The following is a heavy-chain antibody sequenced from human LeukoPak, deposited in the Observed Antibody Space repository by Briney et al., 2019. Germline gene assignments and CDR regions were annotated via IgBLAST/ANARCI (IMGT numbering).Heavy chain of an antibody. D-gene: IGHD4-17*01. Sequence: GGSLRLSCAASGLTFSNYRMNWVRQAPGKGLEWVSSIYSSSTYIYYADSVRGRFTISRDNAKNSLFLQMNSLRVEDTAVYYCARRFGDYGRYFDYWGQGTLVTVSS. CDR3: ARRFGDYGRYFDY. V-gene: IGHV3-21*06. J-gene: IGHJ4*02. CDR2: IYSSSTYI. CDR1: GLTFSNYR.